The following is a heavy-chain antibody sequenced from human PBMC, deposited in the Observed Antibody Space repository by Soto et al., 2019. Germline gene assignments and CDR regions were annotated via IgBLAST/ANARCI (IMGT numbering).Heavy chain of an antibody. V-gene: IGHV4-39*07. CDR3: ARGPSYGLDY. D-gene: IGHD5-18*01. CDR1: GGSISSSSYY. J-gene: IGHJ4*02. Sequence: PSETLSLTCTVSGGSISSSSYYWGWIRQPPGKGLEWIGSIYYSGSTYYNPSLKSRVTISVDTSKNQFSLKLSSVTAADTAVYYCARGPSYGLDYWGQGTLVTVSS. CDR2: IYYSGST.